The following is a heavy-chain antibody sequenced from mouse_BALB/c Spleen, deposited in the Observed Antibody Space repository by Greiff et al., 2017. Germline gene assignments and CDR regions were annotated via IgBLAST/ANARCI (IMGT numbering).Heavy chain of an antibody. D-gene: IGHD3-2*01. J-gene: IGHJ4*01. Sequence: VQLQQSGAELVKPGASVKLSCKASGYTFTSYYMYWVKQRPGQGLEWIGGINPSNGGTNFNEKFKSKATLTVDKSSSTAYMQLSSLTSEDSAVYYCTRDSSGFGAMDYWGQGTSVTVSS. CDR1: GYTFTSYY. CDR3: TRDSSGFGAMDY. CDR2: INPSNGGT. V-gene: IGHV1S81*02.